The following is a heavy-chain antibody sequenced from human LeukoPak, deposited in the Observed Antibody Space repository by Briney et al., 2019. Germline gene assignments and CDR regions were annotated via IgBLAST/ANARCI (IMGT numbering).Heavy chain of an antibody. Sequence: PGGSLRLSCAASGFTFSSYSMNWVRQAPGKGLEWVSSISSSSSYIYYADSVKGRFTISRDNSKNTLYLQMNSLRAEDTAVYYCASASGIVGALPYYYYGMDVWGQGTTVTVSS. CDR2: ISSSSSYI. D-gene: IGHD1-26*01. CDR1: GFTFSSYS. J-gene: IGHJ6*02. CDR3: ASASGIVGALPYYYYGMDV. V-gene: IGHV3-21*04.